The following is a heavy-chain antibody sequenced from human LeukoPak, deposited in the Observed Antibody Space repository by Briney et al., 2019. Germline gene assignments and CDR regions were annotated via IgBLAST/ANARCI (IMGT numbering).Heavy chain of an antibody. D-gene: IGHD5-12*01. Sequence: PSETLSLTCAVYGESFSGYDWTWIRQPPGKGLEWIGEINHSGSTNYNPSLKSRVTVSVDTSKNQFSLKLTSVTAADTAVYYCARARGTVAIDYWGQGTLVTVSS. CDR3: ARARGTVAIDY. J-gene: IGHJ4*02. CDR2: INHSGST. V-gene: IGHV4-34*01. CDR1: GESFSGYD.